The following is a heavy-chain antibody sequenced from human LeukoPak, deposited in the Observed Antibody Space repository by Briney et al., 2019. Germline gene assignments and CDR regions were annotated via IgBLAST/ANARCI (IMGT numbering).Heavy chain of an antibody. CDR3: ARGPRVTMMEGWFDP. CDR1: GGSISSSSYY. J-gene: IGHJ5*02. Sequence: SETLSLTCTVSGGSISSSSYYWSWIRQPAGKGLEWIGRIYTSGSTNYNPSLKSRVTISVDTSKNQFSLKLSSVTAADTAVYYCARGPRVTMMEGWFDPWGQGTLVTVSS. V-gene: IGHV4-61*02. CDR2: IYTSGST. D-gene: IGHD3-22*01.